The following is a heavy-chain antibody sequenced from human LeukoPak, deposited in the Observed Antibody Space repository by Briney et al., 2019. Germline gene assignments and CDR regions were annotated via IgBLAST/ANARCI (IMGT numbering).Heavy chain of an antibody. CDR1: GFTISGYW. D-gene: IGHD5-18*01. CDR3: ARGGTAMVDY. CDR2: ISGDGSIT. J-gene: IGHJ4*02. Sequence: GGSLRLSCAASGFTISGYWMHWVRQAPGKGLVWVSRISGDGSITAYADSVRGRFTISRDNAKNTLYLQMNSLRAEDTAVYYCARGGTAMVDYWGQGTLVTVSS. V-gene: IGHV3-74*01.